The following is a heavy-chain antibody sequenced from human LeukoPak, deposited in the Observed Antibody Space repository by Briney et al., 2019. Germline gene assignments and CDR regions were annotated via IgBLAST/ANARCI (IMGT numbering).Heavy chain of an antibody. Sequence: PGGSLRLSCAASGFTFSSYSMNWVRQAPGKGLEWVSYISSSSSTIYYADSVKGRFTISRDDARESVFLQMDGLRVEDTAVYYCASNRGDYYYMDVWGKGTTVTVSS. V-gene: IGHV3-48*04. J-gene: IGHJ6*03. CDR2: ISSSSSTI. CDR1: GFTFSSYS. D-gene: IGHD3-10*01. CDR3: ASNRGDYYYMDV.